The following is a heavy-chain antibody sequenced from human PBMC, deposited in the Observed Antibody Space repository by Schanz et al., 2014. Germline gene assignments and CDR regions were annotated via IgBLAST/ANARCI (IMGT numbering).Heavy chain of an antibody. CDR3: ARDTTWRLDL. CDR1: GGSISSGSYY. D-gene: IGHD1-1*01. CDR2: VFPNGIT. V-gene: IGHV4-61*02. J-gene: IGHJ2*01. Sequence: QVQLQESGPGLVKPSQTLSLTCSVSGGSISSGSYYWNWIRQPAGKGLEWVGRVFPNGITNYNPSLKSRVPIPLDTSKTQFSLTLTSLTAADTAVYYCARDTTWRLDLWGRGTLVTVSS.